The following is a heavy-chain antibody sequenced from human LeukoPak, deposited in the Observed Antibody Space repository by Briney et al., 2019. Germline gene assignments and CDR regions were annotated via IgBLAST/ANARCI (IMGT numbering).Heavy chain of an antibody. CDR1: GGTFSSYA. CDR3: ARGSSDWYGLPDY. Sequence: SVKVSCKASGGTFSSYAISWVRQAPGQGLEWMGGIIPIFGTANYAQKFQGRVTITADESTSTAYMELSSLRSEDTAVYYCARGSSDWYGLPDYWGQGTLVTVSS. CDR2: IIPIFGTA. J-gene: IGHJ4*02. D-gene: IGHD6-19*01. V-gene: IGHV1-69*13.